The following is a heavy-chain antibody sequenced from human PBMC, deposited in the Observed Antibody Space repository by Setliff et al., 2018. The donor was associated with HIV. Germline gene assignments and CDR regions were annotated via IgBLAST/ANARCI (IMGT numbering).Heavy chain of an antibody. CDR3: ARHGAFYYYYYMDV. CDR2: FYYSWNT. CDR1: GASIGRRSDC. Sequence: SETLSLTCTVSGASIGRRSDCWDWIRQPPGKGLEWIGSFYYSWNTYYNPSLKSRVTISVDTSKNQFSLNLSSVTAADTAVYYCARHGAFYYYYYMDVWGKGTTVTVSS. J-gene: IGHJ6*03. V-gene: IGHV4-39*01.